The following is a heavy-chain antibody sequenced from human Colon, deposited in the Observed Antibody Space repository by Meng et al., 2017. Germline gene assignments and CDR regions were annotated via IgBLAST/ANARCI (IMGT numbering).Heavy chain of an antibody. Sequence: GESLKISCEASGYIFKNYAMTWVRQAPGKGLEWVSYVSANGLSTYYADSVKGRFTISKDNSNNTVYLQMNSLRAEDTAVYFCAKDLYSSKYPKLDHWGQGTLVTVSS. D-gene: IGHD6-13*01. CDR3: AKDLYSSKYPKLDH. CDR2: VSANGLST. J-gene: IGHJ4*02. CDR1: GYIFKNYA. V-gene: IGHV3-23*01.